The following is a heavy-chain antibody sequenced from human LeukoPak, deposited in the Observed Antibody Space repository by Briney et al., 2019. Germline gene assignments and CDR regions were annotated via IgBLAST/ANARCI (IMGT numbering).Heavy chain of an antibody. D-gene: IGHD6-19*01. CDR3: ARRERWFSSSGWYGGWFDP. V-gene: IGHV4-39*07. Sequence: PSETLSLTCTVSGGSISSITYYWGWIRQPPGKGLEWLGCIYYSGSTYYNPSLKSRVTISVDTSKKQFSLKLSSVTAADTAVYYCARRERWFSSSGWYGGWFDPWGQGTLVTVSS. CDR1: GGSISSITYY. CDR2: IYYSGST. J-gene: IGHJ5*02.